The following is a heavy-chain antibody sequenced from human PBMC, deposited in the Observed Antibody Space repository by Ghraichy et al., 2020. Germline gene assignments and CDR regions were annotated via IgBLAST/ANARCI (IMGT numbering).Heavy chain of an antibody. CDR2: IYTSGST. CDR3: ARAGVGYYYYGMDV. Sequence: ESLNISCTVSGGSISSYYWSWIRQPAGKGLEWIGRIYTSGSTNYNPSLKSRVTMSVDTSKNQFSLKLSSVTAADTAVYYCARAGVGYYYYGMDVWGQGTTVTVSS. V-gene: IGHV4-4*07. CDR1: GGSISSYY. J-gene: IGHJ6*02. D-gene: IGHD7-27*01.